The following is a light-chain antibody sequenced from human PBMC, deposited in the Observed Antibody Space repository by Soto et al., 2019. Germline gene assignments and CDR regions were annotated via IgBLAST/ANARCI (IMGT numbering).Light chain of an antibody. V-gene: IGLV2-14*03. Sequence: QSALTQPASVSGSPGQSITISCTGTSSDVGGYNYVSWYQHHPGNAPKLMIYDVSDRPSGISDRFSASKSGNTASLTISGLQAEDEADYYCCSYSSGSTPWVFGTGTKVTVL. CDR2: DVS. CDR1: SSDVGGYNY. CDR3: CSYSSGSTPWV. J-gene: IGLJ1*01.